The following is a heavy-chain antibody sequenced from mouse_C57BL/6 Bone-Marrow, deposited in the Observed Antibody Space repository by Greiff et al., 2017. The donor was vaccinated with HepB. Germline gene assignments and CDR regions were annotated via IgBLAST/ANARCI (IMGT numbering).Heavy chain of an antibody. CDR2: SRNKANDYTT. CDR1: GFNFSDFY. J-gene: IGHJ1*03. V-gene: IGHV7-1*01. Sequence: EVKLVESGGGLVQSGRSLRLSCATSGFNFSDFYMEWVRQAPGKGLEWIAASRNKANDYTTEYSASVKGRFIVSRDTSQSILYLQMNALRAEDTAIYYCARDAGNYYCSSLYWYFDVWGTGTTVTVSS. CDR3: ARDAGNYYCSSLYWYFDV. D-gene: IGHD1-1*01.